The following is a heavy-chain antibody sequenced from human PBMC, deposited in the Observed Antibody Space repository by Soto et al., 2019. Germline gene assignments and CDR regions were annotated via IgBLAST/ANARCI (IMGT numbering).Heavy chain of an antibody. CDR2: ISANGGST. J-gene: IGHJ4*02. V-gene: IGHV3-64D*08. CDR3: VSDDGASYYGHYDY. Sequence: GGSLRLSCSASGFTFRSYAMHWVRQGPGKGLQFVSAISANGGSTHYVDSVKGRFTISRDNSNNIVYLQMSSLRAEDTAVYHCVSDDGASYYGHYDYWGQGSLVTVSS. CDR1: GFTFRSYA. D-gene: IGHD1-26*01.